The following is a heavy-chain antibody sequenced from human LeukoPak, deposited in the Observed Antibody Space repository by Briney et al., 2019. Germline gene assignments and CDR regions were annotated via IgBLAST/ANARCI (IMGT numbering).Heavy chain of an antibody. D-gene: IGHD2-21*02. CDR2: INPSGGST. CDR1: GYTFTSYY. Sequence: ASVKVSCKASGYTFTSYYMHWVRQAPGQGLEWMGIINPSGGSTSYAQKFQGRVTMTRDTSTSTVYMELSSLRSEDTAVYYCARGHRDRYCGGDCHSGMDVWGQGTTVTVSS. V-gene: IGHV1-46*01. J-gene: IGHJ6*02. CDR3: ARGHRDRYCGGDCHSGMDV.